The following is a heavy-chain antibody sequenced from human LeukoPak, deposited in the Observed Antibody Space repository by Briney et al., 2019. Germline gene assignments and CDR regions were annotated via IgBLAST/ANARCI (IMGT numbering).Heavy chain of an antibody. CDR2: IRQDGNEK. Sequence: GGSLRLSCAASGFTFSSCAMSWVRRAPGKGLEWVANIRQDGNEKYFADSVKGRFTISRDNAKNSLFLQINSLRAEDTAVYYCARDRTGAGLDYWGQGTLVTVSS. J-gene: IGHJ4*02. CDR1: GFTFSSCA. V-gene: IGHV3-7*03. CDR3: ARDRTGAGLDY. D-gene: IGHD1-14*01.